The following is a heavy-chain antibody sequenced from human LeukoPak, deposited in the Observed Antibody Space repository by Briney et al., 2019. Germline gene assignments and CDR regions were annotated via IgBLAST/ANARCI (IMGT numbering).Heavy chain of an antibody. V-gene: IGHV1-2*02. CDR1: GYTFTGYY. Sequence: ASVKVSCKASGYTFTGYYMHWVRQAPGQGLEWMGWINPNSGGTNYAQKFQGRVTMTRDTSISTAYMELSRLRSDDTAVYYCARGRSGNYPIYYFDYWGQGTLVTVSS. CDR2: INPNSGGT. CDR3: ARGRSGNYPIYYFDY. J-gene: IGHJ4*02. D-gene: IGHD1-7*01.